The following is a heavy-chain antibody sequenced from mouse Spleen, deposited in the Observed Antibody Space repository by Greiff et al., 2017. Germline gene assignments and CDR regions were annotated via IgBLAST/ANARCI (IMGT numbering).Heavy chain of an antibody. D-gene: IGHD1-1*01. CDR2: ISYDGSN. J-gene: IGHJ2*01. Sequence: VQLQQSGPGLVKPSQSLSLTCSVTGYSITSGYYWNWIRQFPGNKLEWMGYISYDGSNNYNPSLKNRISITRDTSKNQFFLKLNSVTTEDTATYYCARGGLRYLDYWGQGTTLTVSS. CDR1: GYSITSGYY. CDR3: ARGGLRYLDY. V-gene: IGHV3-6*01.